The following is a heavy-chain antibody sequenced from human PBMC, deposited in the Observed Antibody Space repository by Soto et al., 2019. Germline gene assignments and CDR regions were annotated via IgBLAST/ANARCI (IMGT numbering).Heavy chain of an antibody. V-gene: IGHV4-31*03. J-gene: IGHJ4*02. Sequence: SETLSLTCTVSGGSISSGGYYWSWIRQPPGKGLEWIGYIYYSGSTYYNPSLKSRVTISVDTSKNQFSLKLSSVTAADTAVYYCAKAEIAAAGTPFDYWGQGTLVTVSS. CDR2: IYYSGST. CDR3: AKAEIAAAGTPFDY. CDR1: GGSISSGGYY. D-gene: IGHD6-13*01.